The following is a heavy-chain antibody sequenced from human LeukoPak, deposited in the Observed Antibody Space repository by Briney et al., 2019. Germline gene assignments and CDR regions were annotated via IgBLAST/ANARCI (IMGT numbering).Heavy chain of an antibody. CDR1: GFTFSIYG. Sequence: PGGSLRLSCTASGFTFSIYGIPWVRQAPGKGLEWVTIIWYDGTNKFYADSVKGRFTISRDDSKNTLYPQMNNLRVEDTAVYYCARESGYGLDVWGQGTTVTVSS. J-gene: IGHJ6*02. CDR3: ARESGYGLDV. CDR2: IWYDGTNK. V-gene: IGHV3-33*01.